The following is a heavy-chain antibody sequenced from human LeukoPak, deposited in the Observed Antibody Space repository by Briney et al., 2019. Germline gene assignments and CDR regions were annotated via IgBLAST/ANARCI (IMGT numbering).Heavy chain of an antibody. D-gene: IGHD3-10*01. V-gene: IGHV4-34*01. CDR3: ARRGSGSPFDY. CDR1: GGSFSGYY. J-gene: IGHJ4*02. CDR2: INHSGST. Sequence: PSETLSLTCAVYGGSFSGYYWSWIRQPPGKGLEWIGEINHSGSTNYNPSLKSRVTISVDTSKNQFSLKLSSVTAADTAVYYCARRGSGSPFDYWGLGALVTVSS.